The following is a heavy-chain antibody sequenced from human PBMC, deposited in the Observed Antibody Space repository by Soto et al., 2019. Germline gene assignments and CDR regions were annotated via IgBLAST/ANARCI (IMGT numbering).Heavy chain of an antibody. CDR2: IDPSDSQT. CDR1: GYSFAGYW. D-gene: IGHD3-22*01. CDR3: ARQIYDSDTGPNFQYYFES. V-gene: IGHV5-10-1*01. J-gene: IGHJ4*02. Sequence: GEALKISCKGSGYSFAGYWITWVRQKPGKGLEWMGRIDPSDSQTYYSPSFRGHVTISVTKSITTVFLQWSSLRASDTAMYYCARQIYDSDTGPNFQYYFESWGQRXPVTVYS.